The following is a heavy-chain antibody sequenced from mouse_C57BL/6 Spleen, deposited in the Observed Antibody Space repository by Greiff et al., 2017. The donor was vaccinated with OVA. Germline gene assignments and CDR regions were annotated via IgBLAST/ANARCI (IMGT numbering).Heavy chain of an antibody. J-gene: IGHJ4*01. V-gene: IGHV1-18*01. D-gene: IGHD1-1*01. CDR1: GYTFTDYN. Sequence: EVQLQESGPELVKPGASVKIPCKASGYTFTDYNMDWVKQSHGKSLEWIGDINPNNGGTIYNQKFKGKATLTVDKSSSTAYMELRSLTSEDTAVYYCARFQHYYGSSYAMDYWGQGTSVTVSS. CDR2: INPNNGGT. CDR3: ARFQHYYGSSYAMDY.